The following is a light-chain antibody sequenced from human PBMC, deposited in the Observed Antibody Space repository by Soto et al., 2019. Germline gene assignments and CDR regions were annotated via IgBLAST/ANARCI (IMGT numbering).Light chain of an antibody. Sequence: EIVLTQSPGTLSLSPGERATLSCRASQSVSSSYLAWYQQKPGQAPRLLIYGASSRATGIPDRFSGSGSGTDFTLTISRLEPEDFAVYYCQHYVTSSITFGQGTRLEI. J-gene: IGKJ5*01. CDR1: QSVSSSY. V-gene: IGKV3-20*01. CDR3: QHYVTSSIT. CDR2: GAS.